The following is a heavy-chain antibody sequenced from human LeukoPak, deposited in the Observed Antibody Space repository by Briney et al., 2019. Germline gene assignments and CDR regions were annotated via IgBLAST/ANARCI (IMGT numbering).Heavy chain of an antibody. CDR3: AKEVGYGYMDV. J-gene: IGHJ6*03. D-gene: IGHD5-18*01. Sequence: GGTLRLSCAASGFTFSIYGMSWVRQAPGKGLEWVSAISGSGGTTYYADSVKGRFTISRDNSKNTLYLQMNSLRAEDTAVYYCAKEVGYGYMDVWGKGTTVTVSS. V-gene: IGHV3-23*01. CDR2: ISGSGGTT. CDR1: GFTFSIYG.